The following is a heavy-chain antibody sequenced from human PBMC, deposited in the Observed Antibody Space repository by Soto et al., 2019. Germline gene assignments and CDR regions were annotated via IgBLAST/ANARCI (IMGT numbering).Heavy chain of an antibody. J-gene: IGHJ4*02. CDR1: GYTFSKFW. CDR2: IYPGDSET. D-gene: IGHD6-13*01. V-gene: IGHV5-51*01. CDR3: ARSPRSRPYFDY. Sequence: PVESVTTSCQFSGYTFSKFWIGWVPQLPGKGLEYMGIIYPGDSETRYSPSFHWKVTISADRSIGTAYLQWSSLEASDSAFYFCARSPRSRPYFDYWGQGAMVTVSS.